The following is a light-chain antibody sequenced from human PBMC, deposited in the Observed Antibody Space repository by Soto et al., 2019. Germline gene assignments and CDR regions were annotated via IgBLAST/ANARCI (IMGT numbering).Light chain of an antibody. CDR2: AAS. J-gene: IGKJ2*01. V-gene: IGKV3-20*01. CDR3: HQYDNAPQT. CDR1: QSMTRTY. Sequence: EIVLMQSPGTLSLSPGERATLSFMASQSMTRTYIAWYQKKPGQAPRLLIYAASIRAPGIPDKFSGTGSGTDYSLTIDRLEPEDSAVYYCHQYDNAPQTFGQGTKVDIK.